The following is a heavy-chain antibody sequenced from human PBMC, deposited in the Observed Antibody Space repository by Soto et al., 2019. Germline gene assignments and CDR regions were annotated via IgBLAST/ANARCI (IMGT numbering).Heavy chain of an antibody. CDR1: GGSISSGGYY. V-gene: IGHV4-31*03. Sequence: SEPLSLPCTVSGGSISSGGYYWSWIRQHPGKGLEWIGCIYYSGSTYYNPSLKSRVTIPVDTSKNQFSLKLSSVTAADTAVYYCARDNSLSNYYDSSGYLDYWGQGTLVTVSS. J-gene: IGHJ4*02. CDR2: IYYSGST. D-gene: IGHD3-22*01. CDR3: ARDNSLSNYYDSSGYLDY.